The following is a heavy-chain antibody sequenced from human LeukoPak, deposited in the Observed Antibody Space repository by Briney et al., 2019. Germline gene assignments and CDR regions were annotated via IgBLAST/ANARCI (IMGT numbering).Heavy chain of an antibody. CDR2: IYYSGST. J-gene: IGHJ5*02. V-gene: IGHV4-59*01. D-gene: IGHD3-10*01. CDR1: GGSISSYY. CDR3: YGSGSYYLFPPWFDP. Sequence: PSETLSLTCTVSGGSISSYYWSWIRQPPGKGLEWIGYIYYSGSTNYNPSLKSRVTISVDTSKNQFSLKLSSVTAADTAVYYCYGSGSYYLFPPWFDPWGQGTLVTVSS.